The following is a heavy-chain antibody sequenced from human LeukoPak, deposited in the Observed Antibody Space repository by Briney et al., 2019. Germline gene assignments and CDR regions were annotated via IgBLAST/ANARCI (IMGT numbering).Heavy chain of an antibody. Sequence: GGSLRLSCAASGFTFSNYAMSWVRQAPGKGLEWVAGISGSGRSTYHADSVRFHFTISRDNSKNTLYLQMYSLRADDTAVYFCAKGRSPYHSGSGSLLDYWGQGTLVTVSS. D-gene: IGHD3-10*01. V-gene: IGHV3-23*01. J-gene: IGHJ4*02. CDR3: AKGRSPYHSGSGSLLDY. CDR1: GFTFSNYA. CDR2: ISGSGRST.